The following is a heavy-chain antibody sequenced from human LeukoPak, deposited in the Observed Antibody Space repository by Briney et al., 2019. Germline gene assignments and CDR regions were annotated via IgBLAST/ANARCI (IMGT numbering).Heavy chain of an antibody. V-gene: IGHV4-59*01. CDR3: ARGSLELYYFDY. Sequence: PSETLSLTCTVSGGSISGYFWSWIRQPPGKGLEWIGYIYSSGSSNYNPSLKSRVTLSVDASKTQFSLKLNSVTAADTAVYYCARGSLELYYFDYWGQGTLVTVSS. J-gene: IGHJ4*02. CDR2: IYSSGSS. CDR1: GGSISGYF. D-gene: IGHD1-7*01.